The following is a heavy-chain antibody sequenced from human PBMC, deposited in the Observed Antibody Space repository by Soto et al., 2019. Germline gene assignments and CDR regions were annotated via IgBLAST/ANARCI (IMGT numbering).Heavy chain of an antibody. CDR2: IYPGDSDT. CDR1: GYSFTSYW. D-gene: IGHD6-6*01. Sequence: GESLKISCKGSGYSFTSYWIGWVRQMPGKGLEWMGIIYPGDSDTRYSPSFQGQVTISADKSISTAYLQWSSLKASDTAMYYCATGSSSSVSYYYGMDVWGQGTTVTVSS. J-gene: IGHJ6*02. V-gene: IGHV5-51*01. CDR3: ATGSSSSVSYYYGMDV.